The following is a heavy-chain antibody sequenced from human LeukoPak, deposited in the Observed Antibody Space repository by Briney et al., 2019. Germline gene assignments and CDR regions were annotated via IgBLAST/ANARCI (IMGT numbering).Heavy chain of an antibody. V-gene: IGHV4-34*01. Sequence: PSETLSLTCAVYGGSFSGYYWSWIRQPPGKGLEWIGEINHSGSTNYNPSLKSRVTISVDTSKNQFSLKLSSVTAADTAVYYCAIIAAAGTEAWGQGTLVTVSS. CDR3: AIIAAAGTEA. CDR1: GGSFSGYY. CDR2: INHSGST. J-gene: IGHJ4*02. D-gene: IGHD6-13*01.